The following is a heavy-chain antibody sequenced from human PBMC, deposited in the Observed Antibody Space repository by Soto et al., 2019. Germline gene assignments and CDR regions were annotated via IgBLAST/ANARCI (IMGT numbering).Heavy chain of an antibody. D-gene: IGHD1-26*01. Sequence: GGSLRLSCAASGFTFSSYAMHWVRQAPGKGLEWVAVISYDGSNKYYADSVKGRFTISRDNSKNTLYLQMNSLRAEDTAVYYCYGSYLGYMDAFDIWGQGTMVTVSS. CDR3: YGSYLGYMDAFDI. J-gene: IGHJ3*02. CDR2: ISYDGSNK. CDR1: GFTFSSYA. V-gene: IGHV3-30-3*01.